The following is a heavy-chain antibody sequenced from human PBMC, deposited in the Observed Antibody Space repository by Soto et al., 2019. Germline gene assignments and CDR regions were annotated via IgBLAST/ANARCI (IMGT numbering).Heavy chain of an antibody. V-gene: IGHV4-59*01. Sequence: ETLSLTCTVSGGSISSYYWSWIRQPPGKGLEWIGYIYYSGSTNYNPSLKSRVTISVDTSKNQFSLKLSSLTAADTAVYYCARGSDYGDYGNWFDPWGQGTLVTVSS. CDR1: GGSISSYY. J-gene: IGHJ5*02. CDR2: IYYSGST. D-gene: IGHD4-17*01. CDR3: ARGSDYGDYGNWFDP.